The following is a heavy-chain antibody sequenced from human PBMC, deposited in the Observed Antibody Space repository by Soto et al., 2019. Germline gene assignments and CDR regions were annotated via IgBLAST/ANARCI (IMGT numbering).Heavy chain of an antibody. D-gene: IGHD6-19*01. V-gene: IGHV3-23*01. CDR1: GFTFNNYA. J-gene: IGHJ6*03. CDR2: IVGSGGDT. Sequence: EVHLLESGGGLVQPGVSLRLSCAGSGFTFNNYAMNWVRQAPGKGLEWVSLIVGSGGDTYYADSVKGRFTISRDNSKDTLYLLWNSLGAEDTAVYYCAKSGGWGRYFYYMDVWCKGTTVTVS. CDR3: AKSGGWGRYFYYMDV.